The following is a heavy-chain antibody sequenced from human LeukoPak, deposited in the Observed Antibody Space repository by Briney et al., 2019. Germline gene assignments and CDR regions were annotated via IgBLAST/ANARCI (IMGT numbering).Heavy chain of an antibody. V-gene: IGHV3-30-3*01. CDR1: GFTFSSYA. CDR3: ARAPGGWPYFDY. CDR2: ISYDGSNK. D-gene: IGHD6-19*01. J-gene: IGHJ4*02. Sequence: GGSLRLSCAASGFTFSSYAMPWVRQAPGKGLEWVAVISYDGSNKYYADSVKGRFTISRDNSKNTLYLQMSSLRAEDTAVYYCARAPGGWPYFDYWGQGTLVTVSS.